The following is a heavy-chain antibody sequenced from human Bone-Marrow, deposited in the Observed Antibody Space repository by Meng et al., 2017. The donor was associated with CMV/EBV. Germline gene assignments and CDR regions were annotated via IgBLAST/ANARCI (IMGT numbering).Heavy chain of an antibody. CDR1: GFTFSSYS. CDR3: ARDRPREYQLLRSRVKRDYYGLDV. J-gene: IGHJ6*02. V-gene: IGHV3-21*01. D-gene: IGHD2-2*01. Sequence: ESLKISCAASGFTFSSYSMNWVRQAPGKGLEWGSSISSSSSYIYYADPVKCRFTISRDNAKNSQYLQMDSLRAEDTAIYYCARDRPREYQLLRSRVKRDYYGLDVWGQGTTVTVSS. CDR2: ISSSSSYI.